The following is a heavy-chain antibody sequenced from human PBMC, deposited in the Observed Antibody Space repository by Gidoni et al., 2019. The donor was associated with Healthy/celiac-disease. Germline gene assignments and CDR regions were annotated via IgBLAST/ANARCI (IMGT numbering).Heavy chain of an antibody. Sequence: QVTLRESGPALVKPTQTLTLTCTFPGFSLSTSGMCVSWIRQPPGKALEWLALIDWDDDKYYSTSLKTRLTISKDTSKNQVVLTMTNMDPVDTATYYCARIRGYDSSDYYPLGAFDIWGQGTMVTVSS. V-gene: IGHV2-70*01. J-gene: IGHJ3*02. CDR1: GFSLSTSGMC. D-gene: IGHD3-22*01. CDR3: ARIRGYDSSDYYPLGAFDI. CDR2: IDWDDDK.